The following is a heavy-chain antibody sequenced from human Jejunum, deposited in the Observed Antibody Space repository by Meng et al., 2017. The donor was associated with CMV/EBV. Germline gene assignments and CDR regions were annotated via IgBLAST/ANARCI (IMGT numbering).Heavy chain of an antibody. J-gene: IGHJ4*02. CDR2: INSDGSST. V-gene: IGHV3-74*01. D-gene: IGHD2/OR15-2a*01. Sequence: MRLSWAASGFIFSSYWMHWDRPAPGKGLVWVSRINSDGSSTSYADSVKGRITISRDNTKNTLYLQMNSLGAEDTAVYFWARGIGENWGQGTLVTVSS. CDR3: ARGIGEN. CDR1: GFIFSSYW.